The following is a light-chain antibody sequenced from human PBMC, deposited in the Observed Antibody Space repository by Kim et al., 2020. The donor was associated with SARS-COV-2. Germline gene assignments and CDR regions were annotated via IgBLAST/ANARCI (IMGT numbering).Light chain of an antibody. CDR3: QQHNSRPLT. V-gene: IGKV3-15*01. CDR2: GAS. J-gene: IGKJ5*01. Sequence: EIVMTQSPATLSVSPGERATVSCRASQSVNNDLAWYQQKPGQAPRLLIYGASSRATGIPAMFSGSGSGTEFTLTISSLQSEDSAVYYCQQHNSRPLTFGQGTRLEIK. CDR1: QSVNND.